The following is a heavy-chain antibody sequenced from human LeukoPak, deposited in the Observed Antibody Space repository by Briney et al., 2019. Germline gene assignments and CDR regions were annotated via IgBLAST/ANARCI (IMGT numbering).Heavy chain of an antibody. V-gene: IGHV3-9*01. CDR2: ISWNSGSI. J-gene: IGHJ4*02. Sequence: GGSLRLSCAASGFTFDDYAMHWVRQAPGKGLEWVSGISWNSGSIGYADSVKGRFTISRDNSKNTLYLQMNSLRAEDTAVYYCARGPYSSGWYLDFFDYWGQGTLVTVSS. CDR3: ARGPYSSGWYLDFFDY. D-gene: IGHD6-19*01. CDR1: GFTFDDYA.